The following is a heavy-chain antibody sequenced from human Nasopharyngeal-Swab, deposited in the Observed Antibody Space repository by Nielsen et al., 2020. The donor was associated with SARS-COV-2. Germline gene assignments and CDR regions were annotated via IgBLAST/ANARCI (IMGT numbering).Heavy chain of an antibody. V-gene: IGHV3-21*01. CDR3: ARDSSGWFP. CDR2: ISSSSSYI. D-gene: IGHD6-19*01. J-gene: IGHJ5*02. CDR1: GFTFSSYS. Sequence: GESLKISCAASGFTFSSYSMNWVRQAPGKGLEWVSSISSSSSYIYYADSVKGRFTISSDNAKNSLYLQMNSLRAEDTAVYYCARDSSGWFPWGQGTLVTVPS.